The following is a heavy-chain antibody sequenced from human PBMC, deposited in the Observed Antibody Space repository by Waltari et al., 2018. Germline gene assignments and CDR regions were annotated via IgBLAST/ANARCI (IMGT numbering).Heavy chain of an antibody. V-gene: IGHV4-30-4*08. J-gene: IGHJ4*02. CDR1: GGSISSGDSY. Sequence: QVQLQESGPGLVKPSQTLSLTCTVSGGSISSGDSYWSWIRQPPGKGLEWIGYIYYSGSTYYNPSLKSRVTISVDTSKNQFSLKLSSVTAADTAVYYCARWGCSSTSCSLGGDYWGQGTLVTVSS. D-gene: IGHD2-2*01. CDR2: IYYSGST. CDR3: ARWGCSSTSCSLGGDY.